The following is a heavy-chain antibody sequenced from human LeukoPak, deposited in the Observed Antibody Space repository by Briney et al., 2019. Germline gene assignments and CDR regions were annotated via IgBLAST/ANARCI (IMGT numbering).Heavy chain of an antibody. CDR2: IRQDGSEK. CDR3: ARRYGYNYPTLDY. D-gene: IGHD5-24*01. V-gene: IGHV3-7*01. J-gene: IGHJ4*02. CDR1: GFIFSGFW. Sequence: GGSLRLSCAASGFIFSGFWMSWVRQAPGKGLEGVANIRQDGSEKNYVDSVNGRFSISRDNAKNSLYLQMNGLRAEDTAVYFCARRYGYNYPTLDYWGQGTLVTVSS.